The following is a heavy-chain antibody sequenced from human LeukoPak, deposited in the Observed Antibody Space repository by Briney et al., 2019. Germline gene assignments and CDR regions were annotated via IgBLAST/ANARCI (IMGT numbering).Heavy chain of an antibody. Sequence: SVKVSCTASGGTFSSYAISWVRQAPGQGLEWMGGIIPIFGTANYAQKFQGRVTITADKSTSTAYMELRSLRSEDTAVYYCAREKDILTGQTWGRPPYFDYWGQGTLVTVSS. D-gene: IGHD3-9*01. CDR1: GGTFSSYA. CDR3: AREKDILTGQTWGRPPYFDY. CDR2: IIPIFGTA. J-gene: IGHJ4*02. V-gene: IGHV1-69*06.